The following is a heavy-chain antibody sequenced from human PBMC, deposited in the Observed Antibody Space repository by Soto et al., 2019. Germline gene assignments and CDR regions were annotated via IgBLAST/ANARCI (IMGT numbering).Heavy chain of an antibody. CDR1: GGTFSSYA. V-gene: IGHV1-69*13. Sequence: SVKVSCKASGGTFSSYAISWVRQAPGQGLEWMGGIIPIFGTANYAQKFQGRVTITADESTSTAYMELSSLRSEDTAVYYCARVYCSGGSCYPLYFDYWGQGTLVTVSS. D-gene: IGHD2-15*01. J-gene: IGHJ4*02. CDR3: ARVYCSGGSCYPLYFDY. CDR2: IIPIFGTA.